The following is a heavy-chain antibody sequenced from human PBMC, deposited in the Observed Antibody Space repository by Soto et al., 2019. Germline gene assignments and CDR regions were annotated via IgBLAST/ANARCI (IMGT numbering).Heavy chain of an antibody. CDR3: AREQYNWKR. J-gene: IGHJ4*02. D-gene: IGHD1-20*01. CDR1: GDSISNYY. Sequence: TSETLSLTCTVSGDSISNYYWSWIRQSAGKGLEWIGRIYTSGSANYNPSLKSRVAMSVDRSKNQFSLKLNSVTAADTAVYYCAREQYNWKRWGQGTLVTVSS. V-gene: IGHV4-4*07. CDR2: IYTSGSA.